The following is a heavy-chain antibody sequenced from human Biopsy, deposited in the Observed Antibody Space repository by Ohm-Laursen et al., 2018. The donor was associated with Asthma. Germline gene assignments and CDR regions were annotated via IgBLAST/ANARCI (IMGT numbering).Heavy chain of an antibody. D-gene: IGHD5-12*01. V-gene: IGHV4-61*01. Sequence: SETLSLTCSVSGGSVSSDKYYWSWIRQPPGKGLEWTAYIFYSGATNYNPALKSRVAQSIDTSKSQFSLRLNSLSAADTAVYYCARGTIVAGIDYWGRGTLVTVSS. CDR3: ARGTIVAGIDY. J-gene: IGHJ4*02. CDR2: IFYSGAT. CDR1: GGSVSSDKYY.